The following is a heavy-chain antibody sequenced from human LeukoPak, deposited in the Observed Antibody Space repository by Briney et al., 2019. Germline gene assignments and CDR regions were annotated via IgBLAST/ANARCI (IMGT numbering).Heavy chain of an antibody. CDR1: GGSISTYY. Sequence: SETLSLTCTVSGGSISTYYWNWIRQPPGKGLEWIRYISNSGITTYNPSLKSRVTISVDSSKSQFSLKVNSVTAADTAVYYCARSGGYSSSWSLWGQGTLVTVSS. CDR2: ISNSGIT. J-gene: IGHJ4*02. CDR3: ARSGGYSSSWSL. V-gene: IGHV4-59*01. D-gene: IGHD6-13*01.